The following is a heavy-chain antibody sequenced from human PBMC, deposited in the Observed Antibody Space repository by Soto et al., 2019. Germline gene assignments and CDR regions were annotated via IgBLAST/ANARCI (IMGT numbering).Heavy chain of an antibody. J-gene: IGHJ6*02. V-gene: IGHV4-59*01. CDR2: IYYSGST. Sequence: XATLALTFTVSGGSISSYYGSWIRQPPGKGLEWIGYIYYSGSTNYNPSLKSRVTISVDTSKNQFSLKLSSVTAADTAVYYCATGGNSDYYYYGMDVWGQGTTVTVPS. CDR1: GGSISSYY. CDR3: ATGGNSDYYYYGMDV. D-gene: IGHD3-16*01.